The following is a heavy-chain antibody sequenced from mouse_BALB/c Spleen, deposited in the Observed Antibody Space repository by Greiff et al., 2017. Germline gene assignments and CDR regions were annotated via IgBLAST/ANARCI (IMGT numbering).Heavy chain of an antibody. D-gene: IGHD2-4*01. Sequence: EVHLVESGGGLVKPGGSLKLSCAASGFTFSSYAMSWVRQTPEKRLEWVASISSGGSTYYPDSVKGRFTISRDNARNILYLQMSSLRSEDTAMYYCARGFDYDRYFDVWGAGTTVTVSS. J-gene: IGHJ1*01. CDR2: ISSGGST. V-gene: IGHV5-6-5*01. CDR3: ARGFDYDRYFDV. CDR1: GFTFSSYA.